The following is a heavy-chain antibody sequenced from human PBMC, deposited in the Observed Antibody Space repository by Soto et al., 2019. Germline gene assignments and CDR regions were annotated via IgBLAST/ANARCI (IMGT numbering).Heavy chain of an antibody. D-gene: IGHD3-22*01. Sequence: SVKVSCKASGGTFSSYAISWVRQAPGQGLEWMGGIIPIFGTANYAQKFQGRVTITADESTSTAYMELSGLRSEDTAVYYCARLIESYYYDSSGRAPIFDIWGQGTMVTVSS. CDR2: IIPIFGTA. CDR1: GGTFSSYA. V-gene: IGHV1-69*13. CDR3: ARLIESYYYDSSGRAPIFDI. J-gene: IGHJ3*02.